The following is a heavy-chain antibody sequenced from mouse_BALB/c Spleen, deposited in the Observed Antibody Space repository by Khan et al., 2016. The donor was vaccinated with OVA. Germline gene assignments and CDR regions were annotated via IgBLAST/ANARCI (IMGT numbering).Heavy chain of an antibody. V-gene: IGHV2-3*01. CDR2: IWGDGNT. CDR3: AIYYYGSAWFAY. D-gene: IGHD1-1*01. J-gene: IGHJ3*01. CDR1: GFSLTSYG. Sequence: VQLQESGPGLVAPSQSLSITCTVSGFSLTSYGVGWVRQPPGKGLEWLGVIWGDGNTNYHSALISRLSISKDNSKSQVFLKLNSLQTDDNATYXCAIYYYGSAWFAYWGQGTLVTVSA.